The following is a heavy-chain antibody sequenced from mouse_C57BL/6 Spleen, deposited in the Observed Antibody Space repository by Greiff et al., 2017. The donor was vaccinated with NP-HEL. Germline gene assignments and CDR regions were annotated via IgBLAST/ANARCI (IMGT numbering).Heavy chain of an antibody. CDR3: ARNYSDSSYLYAMDY. V-gene: IGHV1-64*01. J-gene: IGHJ4*01. CDR2: IHPNSGST. CDR1: GYTFTSYW. Sequence: QVQLQQPGAELVKPGASVKLSCKASGYTFTSYWMHWVKQRPGQGLEWIGMIHPNSGSTNYNEKFKSKATLTVDKSSSTAYMQLSSLTSEDSAVYYCARNYSDSSYLYAMDYWGQGTSGTVSS. D-gene: IGHD1-1*01.